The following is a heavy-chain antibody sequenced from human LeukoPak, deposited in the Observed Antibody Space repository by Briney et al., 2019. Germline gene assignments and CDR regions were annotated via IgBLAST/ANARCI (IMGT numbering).Heavy chain of an antibody. CDR1: GFTFSSYA. D-gene: IGHD5-12*01. V-gene: IGHV3-23*01. CDR3: AKALWLRVTYGVFSYYFDY. Sequence: GGSLRLSCAASGFTFSSYAMSWVRQAPGKGLEWVSAISGSGGSTYYADSVKGRFTISRDNSKNTLYLQMNSLRAEDTAVYYCAKALWLRVTYGVFSYYFDYWGQGTLVTVSS. CDR2: ISGSGGST. J-gene: IGHJ4*02.